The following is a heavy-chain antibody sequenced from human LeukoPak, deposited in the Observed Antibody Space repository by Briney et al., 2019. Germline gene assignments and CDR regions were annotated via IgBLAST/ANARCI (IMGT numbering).Heavy chain of an antibody. J-gene: IGHJ3*02. D-gene: IGHD2-2*01. V-gene: IGHV3-53*01. CDR2: IYSGGST. CDR3: AGSVVVPALYDAFDI. Sequence: PGGSLRLPCAASGFTVSSNYMSWVRQAPGKGLEWVSVIYSGGSTYYADSVKGRFTISRDNSKNTLYLQMNSLRAEDTAVYYCAGSVVVPALYDAFDIWGQGTMVTVSS. CDR1: GFTVSSNY.